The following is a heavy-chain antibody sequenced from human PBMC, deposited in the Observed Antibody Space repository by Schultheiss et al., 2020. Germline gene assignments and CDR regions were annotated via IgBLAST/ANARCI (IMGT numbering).Heavy chain of an antibody. V-gene: IGHV1-8*01. J-gene: IGHJ6*02. CDR1: GYTFTSYD. CDR2: MNPNSGNT. Sequence: ASVKVSCKASGYTFTSYDINWVRQATGQGLEWMGWMNPNSGNTGYAQKFQGRVTMTEDTSTDTAYMELSSLRSEDTAVYYCARDNGIVVVPAANNYYYYGMDVWGQGTTVTVSS. D-gene: IGHD2-2*01. CDR3: ARDNGIVVVPAANNYYYYGMDV.